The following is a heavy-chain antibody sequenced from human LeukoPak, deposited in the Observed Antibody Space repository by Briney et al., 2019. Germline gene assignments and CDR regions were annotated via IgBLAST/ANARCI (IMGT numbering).Heavy chain of an antibody. J-gene: IGHJ4*02. D-gene: IGHD1-26*01. Sequence: PGGSLRLSCAASGFTFDDYAMHWVRQAPGKGLEWVSGISWNSGSIGYAGSVKGRFTITRDNAKNSLYLQMNSLRAEDTALYYCAKDFSEGSYITYYFDYWGQGTLVTVSS. CDR3: AKDFSEGSYITYYFDY. CDR2: ISWNSGSI. V-gene: IGHV3-9*01. CDR1: GFTFDDYA.